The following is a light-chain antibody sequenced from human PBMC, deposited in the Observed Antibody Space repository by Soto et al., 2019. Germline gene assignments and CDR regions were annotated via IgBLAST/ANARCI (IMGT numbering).Light chain of an antibody. CDR2: ATS. CDR3: QPSYAIPLT. Sequence: DLQMTQSPSSLSASVGDRVSITCRASQSLSANLNWFQQKPGRAPNLLIYATSTLQSGVPSRFSGTRSGTDFTLTISTLQPEDSATYCGQPSYAIPLTVGGGTKVDI. CDR1: QSLSAN. J-gene: IGKJ4*01. V-gene: IGKV1-39*01.